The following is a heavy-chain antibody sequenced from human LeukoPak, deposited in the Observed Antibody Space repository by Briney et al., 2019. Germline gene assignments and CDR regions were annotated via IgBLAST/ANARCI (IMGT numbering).Heavy chain of an antibody. Sequence: SETLSLTCTVSGGSINSYYWSWIRQPPGKGLECIGYIHYTGSTNYNPSLKSRVTISVDTSKSQFSLKLSSVTAADTAVYYCARDNDYYDSSGYPGSFDTWGQGILVTVSS. CDR3: ARDNDYYDSSGYPGSFDT. CDR2: IHYTGST. V-gene: IGHV4-59*01. J-gene: IGHJ4*02. CDR1: GGSINSYY. D-gene: IGHD3-22*01.